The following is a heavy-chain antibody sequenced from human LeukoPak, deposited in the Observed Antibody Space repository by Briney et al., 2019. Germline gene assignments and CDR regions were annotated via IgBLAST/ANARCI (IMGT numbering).Heavy chain of an antibody. V-gene: IGHV1-2*02. CDR2: INPDSGGT. CDR3: ARVRILWFRELDY. J-gene: IGHJ4*02. D-gene: IGHD3-10*01. CDR1: GYTFSGCH. Sequence: GASVKVSCKASGYTFSGCHMHWVRQAPGQGLEWMGWINPDSGGTTYAQKFQGRVTMTRDTSISTAYMELSRLRSDDTAVYYCARVRILWFRELDYWGQGTLVTVSS.